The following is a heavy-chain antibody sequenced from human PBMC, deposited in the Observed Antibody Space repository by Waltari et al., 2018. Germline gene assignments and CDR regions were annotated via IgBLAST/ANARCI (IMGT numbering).Heavy chain of an antibody. J-gene: IGHJ5*02. V-gene: IGHV4-4*02. Sequence: QLQLQESGPGLVKPSGTLSPSCAVSGDSMSSTYWWSWVRQSPQKGLAWIGQVHGSGRSNYSPSFASRVTVSLDTSNNQFSLKVTAATAADTAVYYCARDRGRGLYLDTWGPGTLVTVSP. CDR3: ARDRGRGLYLDT. CDR1: GDSMSSTYW. CDR2: VHGSGRS. D-gene: IGHD2-15*01.